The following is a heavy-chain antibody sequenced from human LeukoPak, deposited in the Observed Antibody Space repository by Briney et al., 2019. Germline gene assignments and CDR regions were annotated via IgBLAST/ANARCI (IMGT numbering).Heavy chain of an antibody. CDR1: GFTFNSYW. V-gene: IGHV3-23*01. Sequence: QPGGSLRLSCAASGFTFNSYWMVWFRQAPGKGLEWVSGISVGGGFTYYADSVKGRFTISTDNSRSTLYLRMNSLRVEDTALYYCARVKGYSRDGIDYWGQGTLVTVSS. J-gene: IGHJ4*02. CDR2: ISVGGGFT. CDR3: ARVKGYSRDGIDY. D-gene: IGHD5-12*01.